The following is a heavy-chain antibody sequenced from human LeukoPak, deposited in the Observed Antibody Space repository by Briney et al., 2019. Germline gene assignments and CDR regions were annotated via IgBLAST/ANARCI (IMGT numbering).Heavy chain of an antibody. CDR3: ARLAAFSMDV. Sequence: SETLSLTCTISGGSMSTYYWTWIRQHPGKGLEWIGYIHSSGSANYKPSLKSRVTISVDTSKNQFSLKLTSVSAADTAVYYCARLAAFSMDVWGKGTSVTVSS. V-gene: IGHV4-59*08. CDR2: IHSSGSA. J-gene: IGHJ6*04. CDR1: GGSMSTYY.